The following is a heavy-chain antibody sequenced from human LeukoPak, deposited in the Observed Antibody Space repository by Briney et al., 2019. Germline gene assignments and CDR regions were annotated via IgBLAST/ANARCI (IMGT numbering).Heavy chain of an antibody. CDR2: MNPNSGNT. J-gene: IGHJ4*02. Sequence: VASVKVSCKASGGTFSSYAISWVRQATGQGLEWMGWMNPNSGNTGYAQKFQGRVTMTRNTSISTAYMELSSLRSEDTAVYYCARGTRGYFDYWGQGTLVTVSS. D-gene: IGHD5-24*01. CDR1: GGTFSSYA. CDR3: ARGTRGYFDY. V-gene: IGHV1-8*02.